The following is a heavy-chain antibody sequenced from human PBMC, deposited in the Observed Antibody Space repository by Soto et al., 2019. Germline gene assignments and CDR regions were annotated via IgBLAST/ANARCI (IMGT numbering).Heavy chain of an antibody. CDR1: AYTFTSYY. V-gene: IGHV1-46*03. CDR2: INPSGGST. CDR3: AREAYSGYDSSKCFDY. Sequence: ASVKVSCKASAYTFTSYYMHWVRQDPGQGLEWMGIINPSGGSTSYAQKFQGRVTMTRDTSTSTVYMELSSLRSEDTAVYYCAREAYSGYDSSKCFDYWGQGTLVTGSS. J-gene: IGHJ4*02. D-gene: IGHD5-12*01.